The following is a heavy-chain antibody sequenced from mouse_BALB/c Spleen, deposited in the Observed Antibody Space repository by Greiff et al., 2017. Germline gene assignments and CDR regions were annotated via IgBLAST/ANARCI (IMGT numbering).Heavy chain of an antibody. D-gene: IGHD1-2*01. CDR3: ARRMDFHYYGPFDY. Sequence: VQLQESGAELAKPGASVKMSCKASGYTFTSYWMHWVKQRPGQGLEWIGYINPSTGYTEYNQKFKDKATLTADKSSSTAYMQLSSLTSEDSAVYYCARRMDFHYYGPFDYWGQGTTLTVSS. CDR1: GYTFTSYW. V-gene: IGHV1-7*01. CDR2: INPSTGYT. J-gene: IGHJ2*01.